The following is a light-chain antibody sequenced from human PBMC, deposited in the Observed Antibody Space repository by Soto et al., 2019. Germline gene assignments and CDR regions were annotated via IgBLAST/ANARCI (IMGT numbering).Light chain of an antibody. V-gene: IGKV3-15*01. CDR1: QSVSSN. Sequence: EIVMTQSPATLSVSPGERVTLSCRASQSVSSNLAWYQQKVGQAPRLLIYGASTRATGIPARFSGSGSGTEFTLTISSLQTDDFSTYYCQQYHSYWTFGQGTKVDI. CDR3: QQYHSYWT. CDR2: GAS. J-gene: IGKJ1*01.